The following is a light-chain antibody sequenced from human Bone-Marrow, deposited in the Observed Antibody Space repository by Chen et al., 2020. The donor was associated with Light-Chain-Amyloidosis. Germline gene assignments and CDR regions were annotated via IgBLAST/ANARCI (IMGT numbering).Light chain of an antibody. CDR1: NIGSTS. J-gene: IGLJ3*02. CDR2: DDS. V-gene: IGLV3-21*02. CDR3: QVWDRSSDRAV. Sequence: SYVPTQPSSVSAAPGQSATIACGGNNIGSTSVHWYQQTPGQAPLLVVYDDSDRPSGIPERLSGSNSGNTATLTISRVEAGDEADYYCQVWDRSSDRAVFGGGTKLTVL.